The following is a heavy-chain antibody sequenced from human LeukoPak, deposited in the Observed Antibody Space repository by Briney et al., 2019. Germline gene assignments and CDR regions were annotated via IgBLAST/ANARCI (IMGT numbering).Heavy chain of an antibody. J-gene: IGHJ5*02. CDR1: GDRVSSTSSS. CDR2: TYFRSKWYH. Sequence: SQTLSLTCVISGDRVSSTSSSWNWIRQSPSRGLEWLGRTYFRSKWYHNYAVSVESRITINPDTSKNQFSLHLTFVTPEDTAMYYCSREDLSGYSNAWGQGTLVTVSS. D-gene: IGHD4-11*01. V-gene: IGHV6-1*01. CDR3: SREDLSGYSNA.